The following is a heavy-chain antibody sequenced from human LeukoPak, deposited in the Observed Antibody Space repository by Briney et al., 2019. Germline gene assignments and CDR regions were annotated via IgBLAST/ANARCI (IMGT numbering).Heavy chain of an antibody. CDR1: GGTFSSYA. D-gene: IGHD6-13*01. CDR3: AGAASRQQQPDDAFDI. V-gene: IGHV1-69*13. J-gene: IGHJ3*02. Sequence: ASVKVSCKASGGTFSSYAISWVRQAPGQGLEWMGGIIPIFGTANYAQKFQGRVTITADESTSTAYMELSSLGSEDTAVYYCAGAASRQQQPDDAFDIWGQGTMVTVSS. CDR2: IIPIFGTA.